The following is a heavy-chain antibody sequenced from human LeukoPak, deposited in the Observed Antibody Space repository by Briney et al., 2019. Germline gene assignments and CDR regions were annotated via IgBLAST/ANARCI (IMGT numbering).Heavy chain of an antibody. CDR3: AKGDYGDYAR. Sequence: SCKASGYTFSSYAMSWVRQAPGKGLEWVSAISGSGGSTYYADSVKGRFTISRDNSKNTLYLQMNSLRAEDTAVYYCAKGDYGDYARWGQGTLVTVSS. CDR2: ISGSGGST. D-gene: IGHD4-17*01. J-gene: IGHJ4*02. CDR1: GYTFSSYA. V-gene: IGHV3-23*01.